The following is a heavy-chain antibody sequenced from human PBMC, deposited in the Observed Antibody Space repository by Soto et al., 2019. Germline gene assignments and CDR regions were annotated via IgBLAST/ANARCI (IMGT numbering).Heavy chain of an antibody. CDR3: ARKLGIIGHFDY. CDR1: GGSFSGYY. CDR2: INHSGST. D-gene: IGHD7-27*01. Sequence: PSETLSLTCAVYGGSFSGYYWSWIRQPPGKGLEWIGEINHSGSTNYNPSLKSRVTISVDTSKNQFSLKLSSVTAADTAVYYCARKLGIIGHFDYWGQGTLVTVSS. J-gene: IGHJ4*02. V-gene: IGHV4-34*01.